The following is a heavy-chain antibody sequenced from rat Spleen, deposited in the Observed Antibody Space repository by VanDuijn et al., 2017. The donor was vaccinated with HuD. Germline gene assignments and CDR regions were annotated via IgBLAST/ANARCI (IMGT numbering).Heavy chain of an antibody. CDR1: GFSLTRYD. Sequence: QVQLKESGPGLVQPSQTLSLTCTVSGFSLTRYDISWVRQPTGKGLEWMGIIWTGGSTDYNSALKSRLSISRDTSKSQVFLKMNSLQTEDIATYYCARDYSSYVMDAWGQGASVTVSS. CDR3: ARDYSSYVMDA. CDR2: IWTGGST. V-gene: IGHV2-30*01. D-gene: IGHD1-8*01. J-gene: IGHJ4*01.